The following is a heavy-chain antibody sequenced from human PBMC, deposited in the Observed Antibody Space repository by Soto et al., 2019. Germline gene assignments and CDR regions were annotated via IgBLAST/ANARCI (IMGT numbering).Heavy chain of an antibody. CDR1: GFTFSSYW. CDR3: ARDLLLGLYSLGCFDY. Sequence: EVQLVESGGGLVQPGGSLRLSCAASGFTFSSYWMSWVRQAPGKGLEWVANIKQDGSEKYYVDSVKGRFTISRDNAKNSLYLQMNSLRAEDTAVYYCARDLLLGLYSLGCFDYWGQGTLVTVSS. CDR2: IKQDGSEK. J-gene: IGHJ4*02. V-gene: IGHV3-7*01. D-gene: IGHD2-8*01.